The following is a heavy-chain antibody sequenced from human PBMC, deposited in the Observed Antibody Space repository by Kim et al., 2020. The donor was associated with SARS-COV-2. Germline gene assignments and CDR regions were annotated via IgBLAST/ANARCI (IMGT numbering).Heavy chain of an antibody. CDR3: ARDQETYYYYYGMDV. J-gene: IGHJ6*02. Sequence: PPPKGRGTISVDKSKNQFSLKLSSVTAADTAVYYCARDQETYYYYYGMDVWGQGTTVTVSS. V-gene: IGHV4-4*02.